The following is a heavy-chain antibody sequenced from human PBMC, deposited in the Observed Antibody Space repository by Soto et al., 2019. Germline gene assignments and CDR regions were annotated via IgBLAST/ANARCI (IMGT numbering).Heavy chain of an antibody. Sequence: EVQLLQSGPEVKKPGESLRISCQGSGYTFTSFWIGWVRQMPGKGLEYMGIIFPGDSDTRYSPSFQGQVSITVDKSISTAVLQFTRLTASDTATYYCARQGPYGGAEHFDFWGQGTPVTVSS. V-gene: IGHV5-51*01. D-gene: IGHD3-10*01. CDR2: IFPGDSDT. CDR3: ARQGPYGGAEHFDF. J-gene: IGHJ4*02. CDR1: GYTFTSFW.